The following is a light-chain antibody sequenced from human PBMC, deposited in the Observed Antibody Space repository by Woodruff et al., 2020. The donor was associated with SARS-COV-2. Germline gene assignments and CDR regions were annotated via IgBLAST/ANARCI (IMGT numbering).Light chain of an antibody. Sequence: LSYRASQSVSSNYLAWYQQKPGQAPRLLIYGASSRATGIPDRFSGSGSGTDFTLTFSRLEPEDFAMYYCQQYGTSPRFGQG. CDR1: QSVSSNY. J-gene: IGKJ1*01. CDR2: GAS. V-gene: IGKV3-20*01. CDR3: QQYGTSPR.